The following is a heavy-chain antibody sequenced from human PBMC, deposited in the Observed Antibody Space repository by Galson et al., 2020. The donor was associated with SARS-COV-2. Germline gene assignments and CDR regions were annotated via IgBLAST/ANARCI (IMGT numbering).Heavy chain of an antibody. Sequence: SETLSLTCSVSGGSISKNPFYWDWIRQPPRKGLEWLGSISSGGSTYYNPSLKSRLIISVDTSKNQFSLNVSSVTAADTALYYCARESVGGTQLNIDYWGRGYLVTVSS. CDR2: ISSGGST. V-gene: IGHV4-39*07. D-gene: IGHD2-15*01. CDR3: ARESVGGTQLNIDY. CDR1: GGSISKNPFY. J-gene: IGHJ4*02.